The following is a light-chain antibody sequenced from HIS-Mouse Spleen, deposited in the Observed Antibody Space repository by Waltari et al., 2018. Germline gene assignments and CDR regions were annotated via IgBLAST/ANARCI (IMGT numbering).Light chain of an antibody. CDR3: QVWDSSSDPSYV. CDR2: DER. CDR1: NLGSKS. J-gene: IGLJ1*01. Sequence: SYVLTQPPSVSVAPGQTARITCGGNNLGSKSGNGYQQKAGQAPGLVVYDERDRPSGIPERFSGSNSGNTATLTISRVEAGDEADYYCQVWDSSSDPSYVFGTGTKVTVL. V-gene: IGLV3-21*02.